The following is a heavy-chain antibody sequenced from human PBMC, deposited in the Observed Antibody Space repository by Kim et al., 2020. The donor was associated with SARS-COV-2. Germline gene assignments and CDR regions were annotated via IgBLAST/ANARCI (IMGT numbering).Heavy chain of an antibody. CDR2: IRTKTNRYTT. J-gene: IGHJ4*02. CDR1: GFTFSVSA. CDR3: TRLNYGLDS. Sequence: GGSLRLSCAASGFTFSVSAIHWVRQAPGKGLEWIGRIRTKTNRYTTTYAASVKGRFTISRDDSRSTAYLQMNSLKTEDTATYYCTRLNYGLDSWGRGDLVSVSS. V-gene: IGHV3-73*01. D-gene: IGHD3-10*01.